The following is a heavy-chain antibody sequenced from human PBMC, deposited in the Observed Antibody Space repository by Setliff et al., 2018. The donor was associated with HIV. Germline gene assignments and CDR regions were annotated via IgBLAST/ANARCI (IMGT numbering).Heavy chain of an antibody. J-gene: IGHJ4*02. D-gene: IGHD3-22*01. Sequence: ASVKVSCKASGYTFTVYYLHWLRQAPGQGLEWMGWMNPNSGGTNYAQKFQGRVTMTRDTSINTAFMELNSLRSDDTAVYYCAREERYYDGKGALDYWGQGMLVTVSS. V-gene: IGHV1-2*02. CDR2: MNPNSGGT. CDR3: AREERYYDGKGALDY. CDR1: GYTFTVYY.